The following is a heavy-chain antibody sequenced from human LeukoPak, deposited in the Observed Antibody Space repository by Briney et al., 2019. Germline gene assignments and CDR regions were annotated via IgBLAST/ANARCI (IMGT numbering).Heavy chain of an antibody. CDR1: GGSISSSSYY. J-gene: IGHJ5*02. V-gene: IGHV4-39*07. CDR2: IYYSGST. D-gene: IGHD3-9*01. Sequence: PSETLSLTCAVSGGSISSSSYYWGWIRQPPGKGLEWIGSIYYSGSTYYNPSLKSRVTISVDTSKNQFSLKLSSVTAADTAVYYCARDGRVLRYSNWFDPWGQGTLVTVSS. CDR3: ARDGRVLRYSNWFDP.